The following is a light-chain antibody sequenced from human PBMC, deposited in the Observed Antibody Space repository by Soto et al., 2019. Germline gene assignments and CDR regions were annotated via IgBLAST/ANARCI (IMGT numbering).Light chain of an antibody. Sequence: DIQMTLSPSTLSASVGDRVTITCRASQGISGWLAWYQQKPGKAAKLLIYAASSLQRGVPSRFSGSGSGTDFTLTISSLQPEDFATYYCQQANSCPLTFGGGTKVDIK. J-gene: IGKJ4*01. CDR3: QQANSCPLT. V-gene: IGKV1-12*01. CDR2: AAS. CDR1: QGISGW.